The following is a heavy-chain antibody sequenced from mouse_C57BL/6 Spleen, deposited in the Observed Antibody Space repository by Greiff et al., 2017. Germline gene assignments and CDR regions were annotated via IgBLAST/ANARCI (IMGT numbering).Heavy chain of an antibody. V-gene: IGHV14-2*01. J-gene: IGHJ2*01. Sequence: LVESGAELVKPGASVKLSCTASGFNIKDYYMHWVKQRTEQGLEWIGRIDPEDGETKYAPKFPGKATITADTSSNTAYLPLSSLTSEDTAVYYCARPPYDSPYFDYWGQGTTLTVSS. CDR2: IDPEDGET. D-gene: IGHD2-4*01. CDR1: GFNIKDYY. CDR3: ARPPYDSPYFDY.